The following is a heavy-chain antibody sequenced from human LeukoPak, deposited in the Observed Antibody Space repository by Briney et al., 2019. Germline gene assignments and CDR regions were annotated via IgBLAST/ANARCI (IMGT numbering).Heavy chain of an antibody. J-gene: IGHJ4*02. CDR3: ATYDSSGYLDF. D-gene: IGHD3-22*01. Sequence: ASVKVSCKASGYSLTELSIHWVRQAPGKGLEWMGGFDPADDKTIYAQKFQGRVSMTEDTSTDTAYMDLSSLRSEDTAVYFCATYDSSGYLDFWGQGTPVTVSS. CDR2: FDPADDKT. CDR1: GYSLTELS. V-gene: IGHV1-24*01.